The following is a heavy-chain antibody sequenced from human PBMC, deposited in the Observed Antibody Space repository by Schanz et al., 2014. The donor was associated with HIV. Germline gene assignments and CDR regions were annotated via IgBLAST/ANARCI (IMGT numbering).Heavy chain of an antibody. CDR3: ARDRGNIAVAGTFDY. Sequence: QVQVVQSGAEMKKPGASVKVSCRATGYPFSNSGVSWVRQAPGQGLEWMGWISAYNGHTSYAEKLQGRITMTTDTATTTAYMELRSLRSDDTAVYYCARDRGNIAVAGTFDYWGQGTLVIVSP. J-gene: IGHJ4*02. V-gene: IGHV1-18*01. CDR1: GYPFSNSG. CDR2: ISAYNGHT. D-gene: IGHD6-19*01.